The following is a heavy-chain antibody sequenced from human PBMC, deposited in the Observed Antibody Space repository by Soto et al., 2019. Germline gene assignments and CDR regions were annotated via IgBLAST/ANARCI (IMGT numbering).Heavy chain of an antibody. V-gene: IGHV3-23*04. Sequence: EVQLVESGGGLVQPGRSLRLSCAASGFTFDDYAMHWVRQAPGKGLEWVSGISGPGDTTYYADSVKGRFAISRDNSKNTLYLQMSSLRAEDTAVYYCATEIYGDYGVFDYWGQGTLVTVSS. D-gene: IGHD4-17*01. CDR3: ATEIYGDYGVFDY. CDR2: ISGPGDTT. CDR1: GFTFDDYA. J-gene: IGHJ4*02.